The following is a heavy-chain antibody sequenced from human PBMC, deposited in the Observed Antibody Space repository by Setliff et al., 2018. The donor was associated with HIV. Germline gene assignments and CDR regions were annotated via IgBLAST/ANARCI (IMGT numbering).Heavy chain of an antibody. J-gene: IGHJ6*02. CDR2: INSYNGNT. CDR1: GYTFTTYG. V-gene: IGHV1-18*04. Sequence: GASVKVSCKASGYTFTTYGINWVRRAPGQGLEWMGWINSYNGNTKYAQKFQGRVIMTTDTSTTTSFLELRSLKADDTAVYYCSRSGVPPYYYYGMDVWGQGTTVTVSS. CDR3: SRSGVPPYYYYGMDV. D-gene: IGHD3-10*01.